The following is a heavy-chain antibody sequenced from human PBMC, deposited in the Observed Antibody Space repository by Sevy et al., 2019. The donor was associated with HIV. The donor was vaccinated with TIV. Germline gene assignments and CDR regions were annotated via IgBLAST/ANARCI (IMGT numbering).Heavy chain of an antibody. CDR1: GFTFSNAW. J-gene: IGHJ6*02. V-gene: IGHV3-15*01. Sequence: GGSLRLSCAASGFTFSNAWMSWVRQAPGKGLEWVGRIKSKTDGGTTDYAAPVKGRFTISRDDSKNTLYLQMNSLKTEETAVYYCTTDSISNNKDIVVVPAAIGYYYYGMDVWGQGTTVTVSS. CDR3: TTDSISNNKDIVVVPAAIGYYYYGMDV. D-gene: IGHD2-2*02. CDR2: IKSKTDGGTT.